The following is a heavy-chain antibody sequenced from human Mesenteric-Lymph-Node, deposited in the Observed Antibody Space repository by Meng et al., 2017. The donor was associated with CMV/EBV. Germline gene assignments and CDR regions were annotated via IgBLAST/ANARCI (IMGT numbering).Heavy chain of an antibody. V-gene: IGHV3-30*02. D-gene: IGHD6-19*01. CDR1: GFTFSTFG. CDR2: INYEGSNK. J-gene: IGHJ6*02. CDR3: ARDPVAVDYYGMDV. Sequence: GGSLRLSCVTSGFTFSTFGMHWVRQAPGKGLEWVAFINYEGSNKYHADSVKGRFTISRDTSMNTLYLQMNSLRTEDTALYYCARDPVAVDYYGMDVWGQGTTVTVSS.